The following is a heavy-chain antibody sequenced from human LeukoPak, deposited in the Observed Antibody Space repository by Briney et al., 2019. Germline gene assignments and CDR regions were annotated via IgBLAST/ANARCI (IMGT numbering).Heavy chain of an antibody. D-gene: IGHD3-22*01. Sequence: GGSLRLSCAASGFTFSSYEMNWVRQAPGKGLEWVSYISSSGSTIYYADSVKGRFTISRDNAKNSLYLQMNSLRAEDTAVYYRAREDYYDSSGDIDYWRQGTLVTVSS. CDR3: AREDYYDSSGDIDY. CDR2: ISSSGSTI. J-gene: IGHJ4*02. CDR1: GFTFSSYE. V-gene: IGHV3-48*03.